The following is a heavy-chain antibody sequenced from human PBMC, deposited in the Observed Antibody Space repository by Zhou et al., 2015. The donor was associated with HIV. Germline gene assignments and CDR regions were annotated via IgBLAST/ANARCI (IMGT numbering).Heavy chain of an antibody. CDR1: GYTVTSYY. V-gene: IGHV1-46*01. CDR2: FNPSGGST. J-gene: IGHJ4*02. D-gene: IGHD6-13*01. CDR3: ARDLGLSSSWSGR. Sequence: QVQLVQSGAEVKKPGASVKVSCTASGYTVTSYYMHWVRQAPGQGLEWMGRFNPSGGSTIYAQKFQGRVTMTRDTSTSTLYMELSSLRSEDTAVYYCARDLGLSSSWSGRWGQGNPGHRLL.